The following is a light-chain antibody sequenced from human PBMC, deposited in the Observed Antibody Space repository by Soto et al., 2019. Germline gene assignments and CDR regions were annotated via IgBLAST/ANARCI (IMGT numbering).Light chain of an antibody. Sequence: QSALTQPAAVSGSPGQSITISCTGTSSDVGGYNYVSWYQHHPGKAPKLMIYDVNNRPSGISNRFFGSKSGNTASLTISGLQTEDEADYYCSSYSSSGTLYVFGTGTKGTVL. V-gene: IGLV2-14*01. CDR2: DVN. CDR1: SSDVGGYNY. CDR3: SSYSSSGTLYV. J-gene: IGLJ1*01.